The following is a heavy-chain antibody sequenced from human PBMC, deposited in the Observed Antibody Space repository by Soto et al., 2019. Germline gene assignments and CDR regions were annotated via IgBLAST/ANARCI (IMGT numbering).Heavy chain of an antibody. J-gene: IGHJ4*02. D-gene: IGHD1-26*01. CDR2: IHPSGDT. V-gene: IGHV1-46*01. Sequence: ASVKVSCKASGYKFTTYFIHWVRQAPGQGLEWMGMIHPSGDTGYAQKFQGRVTMTEDTSTDTAYMELSSLRSEDTAVYYCATVGGGATSSGVPFDYWGQGTLVTVSS. CDR3: ATVGGGATSSGVPFDY. CDR1: GYKFTTYF.